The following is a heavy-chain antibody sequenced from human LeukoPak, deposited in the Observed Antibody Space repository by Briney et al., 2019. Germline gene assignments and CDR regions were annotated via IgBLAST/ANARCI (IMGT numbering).Heavy chain of an antibody. J-gene: IGHJ4*02. CDR2: IYPGDSDT. Sequence: GESLKISCEGSGYRFSSYWIGWVRQMPGKGLEWMGIIYPGDSDTRYSPSFQGQVTISADKSISTAYLQWSSLEASDTAMYYCARGTTATTREFDYWGQGTLVTVSS. V-gene: IGHV5-51*01. D-gene: IGHD1-1*01. CDR1: GYRFSSYW. CDR3: ARGTTATTREFDY.